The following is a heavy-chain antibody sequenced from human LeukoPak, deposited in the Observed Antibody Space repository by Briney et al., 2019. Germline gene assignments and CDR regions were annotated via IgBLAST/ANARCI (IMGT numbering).Heavy chain of an antibody. CDR2: IYSDGRT. CDR3: ARDSGRFDVFDI. CDR1: GFTVSTNY. Sequence: GSLRLSCAASGFTVSTNYMSWVRQAPGKGLEWVSVIYSDGRTYYADSVRGRFTISRDNSKNTLYLQMNSLRAEDTAVYYCARDSGRFDVFDIWGQGTMVTVSS. J-gene: IGHJ3*02. D-gene: IGHD3-10*01. V-gene: IGHV3-53*01.